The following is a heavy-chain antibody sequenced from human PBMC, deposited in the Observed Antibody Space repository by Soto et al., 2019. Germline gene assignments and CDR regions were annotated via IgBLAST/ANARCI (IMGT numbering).Heavy chain of an antibody. V-gene: IGHV3-74*01. CDR1: GFTFSNYW. D-gene: IGHD3-16*01. Sequence: EMQLVESGGGLVQPGGSLRLSWVASGFTFSNYWMHWVRQDPGMGLVWVSSIRSDGTATQYAGSVNGRFTVSRDNTKNTLYLQMTSLRAEDTAVYYCAKDLSWGQCDYWGQGTLVTVSS. CDR3: AKDLSWGQCDY. CDR2: IRSDGTAT. J-gene: IGHJ4*02.